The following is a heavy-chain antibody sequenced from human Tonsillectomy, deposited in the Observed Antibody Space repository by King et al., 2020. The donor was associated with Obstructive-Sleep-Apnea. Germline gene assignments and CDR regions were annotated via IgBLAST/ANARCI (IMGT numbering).Heavy chain of an antibody. D-gene: IGHD2-2*01. CDR1: GYTFTSNG. CDR2: RGAYNGKK. CDR3: VRDSSPFDI. Sequence: VQLVESGAEVKKPGASVKVSCKASGYTFTSNGISGVRQAPGQGLEGMGWRGAYNGKKNYAQKLQDRVTMTTDTSTSTAYMELRRLRSDVTAVYYCVRDSSPFDIWGRGTLVTVSS. J-gene: IGHJ2*01. V-gene: IGHV1-18*01.